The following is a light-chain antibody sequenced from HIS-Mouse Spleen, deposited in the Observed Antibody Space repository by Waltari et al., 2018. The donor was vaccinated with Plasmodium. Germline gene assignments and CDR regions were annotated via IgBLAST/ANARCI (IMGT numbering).Light chain of an antibody. CDR3: QQYYSYPLT. CDR2: AAS. V-gene: IGKV1-8*01. Sequence: AIRMTQSPSSFSASTGDRVTITCRASQGISSYLAGYQQKPGKALKLLIYAASTLQSGVPSRFSGSGSGTDFTLTISCLQSEDFATYYCQQYYSYPLTFGGGTKVEIK. J-gene: IGKJ4*01. CDR1: QGISSY.